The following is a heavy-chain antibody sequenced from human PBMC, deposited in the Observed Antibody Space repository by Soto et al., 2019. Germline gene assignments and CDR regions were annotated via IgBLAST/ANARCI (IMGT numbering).Heavy chain of an antibody. Sequence: GGSLRLSCAASGLTVSSNYMSWVRQAPGKGLEWVSVIYSGGSTYYADSVKGRFTISRDNSKNTLYLQMNSLRAEDTAVYYCAREGGGSYSRCLDYWDQGTLVTVSS. J-gene: IGHJ4*02. CDR3: AREGGGSYSRCLDY. D-gene: IGHD1-26*01. CDR1: GLTVSSNY. CDR2: IYSGGST. V-gene: IGHV3-53*01.